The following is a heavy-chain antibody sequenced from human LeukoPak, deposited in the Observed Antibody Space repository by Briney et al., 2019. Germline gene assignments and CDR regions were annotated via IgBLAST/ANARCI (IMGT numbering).Heavy chain of an antibody. CDR1: GFSFRDYG. V-gene: IGHV3-33*01. D-gene: IGHD6-13*01. CDR3: VRWPRGNSWYAMDV. Sequence: GGSLRLSCAASGFSFRDYGMHWVRQAPGKGLEWLAVIWYDGSNDRYADSVKGRFTIARDNSKNTLYVQMSSLRVEDTAVYYCVRWPRGNSWYAMDVWGQGTTVTVSS. J-gene: IGHJ6*02. CDR2: IWYDGSND.